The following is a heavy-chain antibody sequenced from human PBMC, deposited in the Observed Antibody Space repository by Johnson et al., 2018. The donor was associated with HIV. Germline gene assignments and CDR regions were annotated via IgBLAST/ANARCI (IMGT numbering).Heavy chain of an antibody. Sequence: QVKLVESGGGVVQPGRSLRLSCAASGFTFSNYAIHWVRQAPGKGLEWVAVISYDGSNKHYAHSVKGRYSISRDNTKDTLSLQMNSLRVEDTAVYYCARGDWLTVVTSPDAFDIWGQGTMVTVSS. CDR3: ARGDWLTVVTSPDAFDI. J-gene: IGHJ3*02. D-gene: IGHD4-23*01. CDR1: GFTFSNYA. CDR2: ISYDGSNK. V-gene: IGHV3-30*04.